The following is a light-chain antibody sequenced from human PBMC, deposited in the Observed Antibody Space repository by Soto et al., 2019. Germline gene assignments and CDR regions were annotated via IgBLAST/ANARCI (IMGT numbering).Light chain of an antibody. CDR3: QVWDSTSDQWV. CDR1: NIAAKS. V-gene: IGLV3-21*02. CDR2: DDS. Sequence: SYELTQPPSVSVAPGQTARITCGGDNIAAKSVHWYRQKPGQAPVLVIYDDSDRPSGIPERFSGSNSGNTATLTISRVEAGDEADYYCQVWDSTSDQWVFGGGTQLPVL. J-gene: IGLJ3*02.